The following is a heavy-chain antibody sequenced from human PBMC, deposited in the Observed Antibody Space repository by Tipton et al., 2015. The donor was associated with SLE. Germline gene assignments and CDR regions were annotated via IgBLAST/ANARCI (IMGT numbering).Heavy chain of an antibody. CDR3: ARRGGGYHIDY. CDR1: GGSISSSSYY. V-gene: IGHV4-39*01. Sequence: TLSLTCTVSGGSISSSSYYWGWIRQPPGKGLEWIGSIYHSGGTHYSPSLQSRVSMSVDTSKNQFSLQLTSVTAADTAVYYCARRGGGYHIDYWGQGTLVTVSS. J-gene: IGHJ4*02. D-gene: IGHD3-22*01. CDR2: IYHSGGT.